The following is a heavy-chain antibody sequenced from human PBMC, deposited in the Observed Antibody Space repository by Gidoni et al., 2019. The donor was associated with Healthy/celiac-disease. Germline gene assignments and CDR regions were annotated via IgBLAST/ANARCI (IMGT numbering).Heavy chain of an antibody. D-gene: IGHD3-16*01. CDR1: GGSFSGYY. V-gene: IGHV4-34*01. Sequence: QVQLQQWGAGLLKPSETLSLTCAVYGGSFSGYYWSWIRQPPGKGLEWIGEINHSGSTHYNPSLKSRVTISVDTSKNQFSLKLSSVTAADTAVYYCARGRQGGGSPYPHVYWGQGTLVTVSS. CDR3: ARGRQGGGSPYPHVY. J-gene: IGHJ4*02. CDR2: INHSGST.